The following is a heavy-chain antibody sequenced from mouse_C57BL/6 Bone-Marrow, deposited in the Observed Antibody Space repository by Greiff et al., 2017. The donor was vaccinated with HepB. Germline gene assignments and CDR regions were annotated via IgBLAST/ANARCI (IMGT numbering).Heavy chain of an antibody. V-gene: IGHV1-4*01. D-gene: IGHD1-1*01. CDR1: GYTFTSYT. CDR2: INPSSGYT. Sequence: QVQLQQSGAELARPGASVKMSCKASGYTFTSYTMHWVKQRPGQGLEWIGYINPSSGYTKYNQRFKDKATLTADKSSSTAYMQLSSLTSEDSAVYYCARSPYYGSSSWFAYWGQGTLVTVSA. CDR3: ARSPYYGSSSWFAY. J-gene: IGHJ3*01.